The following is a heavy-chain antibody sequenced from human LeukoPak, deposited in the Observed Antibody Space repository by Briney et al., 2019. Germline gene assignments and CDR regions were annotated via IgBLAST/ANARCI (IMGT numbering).Heavy chain of an antibody. CDR2: IYYTGTT. J-gene: IGHJ4*02. V-gene: IGHV4-59*01. CDR1: GGSISTYY. D-gene: IGHD3-22*01. Sequence: SETLSLTCTVSGGSISTYYWSWIRQPPGKGLEWIGYIYYTGTTNYNPSLKSRVTISVDTPKNQFSLNLRSVTAADTAVYYCARGLYESGGFYWYYWGQGTLVTVSS. CDR3: ARGLYESGGFYWYY.